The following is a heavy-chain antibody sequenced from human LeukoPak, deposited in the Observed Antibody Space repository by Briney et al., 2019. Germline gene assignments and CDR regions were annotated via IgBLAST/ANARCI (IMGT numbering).Heavy chain of an antibody. CDR1: SGSISSGRYY. CDR2: IYTSGST. CDR3: ASADGAYGGNLHYFDY. V-gene: IGHV4-61*02. Sequence: SQTLSLTCTVSSGSISSGRYYWSWIRQPAGKGLEWIGRIYTSGSTNYNPSLKSRATISVDTSKNQFSLQLSSVTAADTAVYYCASADGAYGGNLHYFDYWGQGTLVTVSS. J-gene: IGHJ4*02. D-gene: IGHD4/OR15-4a*01.